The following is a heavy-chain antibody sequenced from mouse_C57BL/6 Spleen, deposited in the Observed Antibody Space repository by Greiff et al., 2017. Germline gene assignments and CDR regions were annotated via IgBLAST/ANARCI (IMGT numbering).Heavy chain of an antibody. CDR3: ARKGMDY. CDR2: LWSGGST. CDR1: GFSLTSYG. J-gene: IGHJ4*01. Sequence: QVQLQQSGPGLVQPSQSLSITCTVSGFSLTSYGVHWVRQSPGKGLEWLGVLWSGGSTDYNAAFISRRSISKDNSKSQVFFKMNSLQADDTAIYYCARKGMDYWGQGTSVTVSS. V-gene: IGHV2-2*01.